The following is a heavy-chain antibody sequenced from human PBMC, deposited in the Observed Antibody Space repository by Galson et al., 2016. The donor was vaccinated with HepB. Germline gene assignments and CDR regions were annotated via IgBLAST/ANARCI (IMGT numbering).Heavy chain of an antibody. CDR1: GFSFNNYG. CDR3: AKLPGGAAATSDPFDI. CDR2: ISYDGGNK. Sequence: SLRLSCAASGFSFNNYGMHWVRQAPGKGLEWVAVISYDGGNKYYADSVKGRFTISRDNSKNTLFLQMNSLRTEDTAVYCCAKLPGGAAATSDPFDIWGQGTMVTVS. D-gene: IGHD6-13*01. J-gene: IGHJ3*02. V-gene: IGHV3-30*18.